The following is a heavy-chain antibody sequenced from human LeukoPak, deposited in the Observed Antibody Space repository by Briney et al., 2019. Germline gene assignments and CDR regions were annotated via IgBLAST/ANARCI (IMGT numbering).Heavy chain of an antibody. D-gene: IGHD3-22*01. J-gene: IGHJ5*02. CDR1: GGSISSGDYY. Sequence: PPETLSLTCTVSGGSISSGDYYWSWIRHPPGKGLEWTGYIYYSGSTYYNPSLKSRVTISVDTSKNQFSLKLSSVTAADTAVYYCARANYDSSGYYQRLTWFDPWGQGTLVTVSS. V-gene: IGHV4-30-4*01. CDR3: ARANYDSSGYYQRLTWFDP. CDR2: IYYSGST.